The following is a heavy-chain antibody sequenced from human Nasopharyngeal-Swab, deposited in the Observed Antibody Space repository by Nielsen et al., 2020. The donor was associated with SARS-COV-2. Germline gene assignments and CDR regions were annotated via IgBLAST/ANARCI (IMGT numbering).Heavy chain of an antibody. CDR2: ISSSGTST. D-gene: IGHD6-19*01. V-gene: IGHV1-46*01. CDR3: AGEGSGEKRGEG. J-gene: IGHJ4*02. Sequence: WVRQAPGQGLEWMAYISSSGTSTNYTPNIQGRVTMTRDTATSTIYMELSSLTSEDTAVYYCAGEGSGEKRGEGWGQG.